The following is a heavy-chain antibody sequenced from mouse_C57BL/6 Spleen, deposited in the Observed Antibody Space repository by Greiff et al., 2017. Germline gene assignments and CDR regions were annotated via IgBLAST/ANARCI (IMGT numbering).Heavy chain of an antibody. CDR3: LITTVVATNFAY. V-gene: IGHV1-82*01. CDR2: IYPGDGDT. Sequence: QVQLQQSGPELVKPGASVKISCKASGYAFSSSWMNWVKQRPGKGLEWIGRIYPGDGDTNYTGKFQGKATLTAAKSSSTAYMQLSSLTSEDSAVYFCLITTVVATNFAYWGQGTTLTVSS. CDR1: GYAFSSSW. D-gene: IGHD1-1*01. J-gene: IGHJ2*01.